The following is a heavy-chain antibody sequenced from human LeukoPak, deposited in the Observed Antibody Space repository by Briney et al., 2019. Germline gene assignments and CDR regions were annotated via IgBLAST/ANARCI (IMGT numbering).Heavy chain of an antibody. CDR3: AREGDYYGSGSYYNVGKYNWFDP. CDR1: GGSISSGGYY. CDR2: IYYSGNT. V-gene: IGHV4-31*03. J-gene: IGHJ5*02. D-gene: IGHD3-10*01. Sequence: SQTLSLTCTVSGGSISSGGYYWSWIRQHPGKGLEWIGYIYYSGNTYYNPSLKSRVTISVDTSKNQFSLKLSSVTAADTAVYYCAREGDYYGSGSYYNVGKYNWFDPWGQGTLVTVSS.